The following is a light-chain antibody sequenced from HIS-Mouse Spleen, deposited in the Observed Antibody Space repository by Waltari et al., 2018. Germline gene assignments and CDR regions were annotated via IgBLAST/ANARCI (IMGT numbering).Light chain of an antibody. CDR1: RPNIGNNY. Sequence: QSVLTQPPSVSAAPGQKVTIPCSGSRPNIGNNYVSWYQQLPGTAPKLLIYDNNKRPSGIPDRFSGSKSGTSATLGITGLQTGDEADYYCGTWDSSLSAWVFGGGTKLTVL. J-gene: IGLJ3*02. V-gene: IGLV1-51*01. CDR3: GTWDSSLSAWV. CDR2: DNN.